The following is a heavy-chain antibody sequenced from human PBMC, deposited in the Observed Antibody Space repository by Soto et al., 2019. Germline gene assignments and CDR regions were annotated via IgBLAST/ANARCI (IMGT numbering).Heavy chain of an antibody. CDR1: GFTFSNYA. Sequence: EVQLLESGGGLVQPGGSLRLSCAAPGFTFSNYAMNWVRQAPGKGLEWVSVISGSGGSTYYADSVKDRFTISRDNSKNTLYLQMNSLRGEETAVYYCARRSSGWYFDYWGQGTLVTVSS. V-gene: IGHV3-23*01. D-gene: IGHD6-19*01. CDR3: ARRSSGWYFDY. CDR2: ISGSGGST. J-gene: IGHJ4*02.